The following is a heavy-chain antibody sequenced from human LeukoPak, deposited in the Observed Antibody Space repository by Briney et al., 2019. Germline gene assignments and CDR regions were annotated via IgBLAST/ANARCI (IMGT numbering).Heavy chain of an antibody. CDR3: AKRGVVIRVILVGFHKEAYYFDS. Sequence: GGSLRLSCAVSGITLSNYGMTWVRQAPGKGLEWVAGISDTGGRTNYADSVKGRFTISRDNPKNTLYLQMNSLRAEDTAVYFCAKRGVVIRVILVGFHKEAYYFDSWGQEALVTVSS. CDR2: ISDTGGRT. J-gene: IGHJ4*02. D-gene: IGHD3-22*01. V-gene: IGHV3-23*01. CDR1: GITLSNYG.